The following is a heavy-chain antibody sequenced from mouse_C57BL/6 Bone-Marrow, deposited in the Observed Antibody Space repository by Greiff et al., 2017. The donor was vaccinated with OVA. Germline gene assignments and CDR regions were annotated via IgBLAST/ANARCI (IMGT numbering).Heavy chain of an antibody. V-gene: IGHV14-1*01. CDR3: TRKATKAY. Sequence: VQLQQSGAELVRPGASVKLSCTASGFNIKDYYMHWVKQRPEQGLEWIGRIDPEDGDTEYAPKFQGKATITADTSSNTAYLQLSSLTSEDTAVYYCTRKATKAYWGQGTLVTVSA. D-gene: IGHD3-2*02. CDR2: IDPEDGDT. J-gene: IGHJ3*01. CDR1: GFNIKDYY.